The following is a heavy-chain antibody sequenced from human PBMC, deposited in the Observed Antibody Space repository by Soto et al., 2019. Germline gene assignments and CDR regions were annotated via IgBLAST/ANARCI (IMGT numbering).Heavy chain of an antibody. CDR3: ARSFLSKSYDSHGMDF. V-gene: IGHV1-18*01. J-gene: IGHJ6*02. Sequence: ASVKVSCKASGYTFTSYGISWVRQAPGQGLEWMGWISAYNGNTNYAQKLQGRVTMTTDTSTSTAYMELRSLRSDDTAVYYCARSFLSKSYDSHGMDFWGQGTSVPVSS. D-gene: IGHD3-22*01. CDR1: GYTFTSYG. CDR2: ISAYNGNT.